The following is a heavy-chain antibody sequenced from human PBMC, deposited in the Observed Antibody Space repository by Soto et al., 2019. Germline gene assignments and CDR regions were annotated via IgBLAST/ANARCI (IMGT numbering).Heavy chain of an antibody. CDR2: ISSDGNNK. J-gene: IGHJ6*02. V-gene: IGHV3-30*18. D-gene: IGHD2-15*01. CDR1: GFTFSRFG. CDR3: AKALVYCSGCSCYPPGYYYGMDV. Sequence: QVQLVESGGGVVQPGRSLRLSCAASGFTFSRFGMHWVRQATGKGLEWGAVISSDGNNKYYADSGKGGFTISRDNSKNTLYLHMNCLGAEDTAVYYCAKALVYCSGCSCYPPGYYYGMDVCGQGTTVTVSS.